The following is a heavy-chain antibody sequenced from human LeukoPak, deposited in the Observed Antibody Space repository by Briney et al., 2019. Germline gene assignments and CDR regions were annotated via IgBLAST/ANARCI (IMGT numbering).Heavy chain of an antibody. Sequence: GASVKVSCKASGYTFTSYDINWVRQATGQGLEWMGWMNPNSGNTGYAQKFQGRVTMTRDTSTSTVYMELSSLRSEDTAVYYCARARTVYDSSGYYLSDGMDVWGQGTTVTVSS. D-gene: IGHD3-22*01. CDR1: GYTFTSYD. J-gene: IGHJ6*02. CDR2: MNPNSGNT. V-gene: IGHV1-8*01. CDR3: ARARTVYDSSGYYLSDGMDV.